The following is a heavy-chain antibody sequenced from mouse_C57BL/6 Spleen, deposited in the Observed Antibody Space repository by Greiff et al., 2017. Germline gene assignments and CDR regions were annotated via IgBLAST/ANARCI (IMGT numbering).Heavy chain of an antibody. J-gene: IGHJ4*01. D-gene: IGHD2-3*01. Sequence: EVQRVESGGGLVKPGGSLKLSCAASGFTFSDYGMHWVRQAPEKGLEWVAYISSGSSTISYADTVKGRFTISRDNAKNTLFLQMTSLRSEDTAMYYCGTLNGYYVAMDYWGQGTSVTVSS. CDR3: GTLNGYYVAMDY. V-gene: IGHV5-17*01. CDR1: GFTFSDYG. CDR2: ISSGSSTI.